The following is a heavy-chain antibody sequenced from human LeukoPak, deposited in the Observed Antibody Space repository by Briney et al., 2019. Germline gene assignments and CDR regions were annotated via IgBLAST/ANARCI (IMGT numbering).Heavy chain of an antibody. CDR1: GYTFTSYG. CDR3: ARGRKGLESSGCLDY. CDR2: ISAYNGNT. V-gene: IGHV1-18*01. Sequence: ASVKASCKASGYTFTSYGISWVRQAPGQGLEWMGWISAYNGNTNYAQKLQGRVTMTTDTSTSTAYMELRSLRSDDTAVYYCARGRKGLESSGCLDYWGQGTLVTVSS. J-gene: IGHJ4*02. D-gene: IGHD3-22*01.